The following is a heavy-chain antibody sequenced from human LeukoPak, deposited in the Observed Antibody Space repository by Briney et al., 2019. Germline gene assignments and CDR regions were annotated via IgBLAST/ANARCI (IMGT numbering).Heavy chain of an antibody. V-gene: IGHV3-21*01. Sequence: PGGTLRLSCAASGFTFSSYSMNWVRQAPGKGLEWVSSISSSSSYIYYADSVKGRFTISRDNAKNSLYLQMNSLRAEDTAVYYCARDSGYDLNYYYYYYMDVWGKGTTVTISS. CDR3: ARDSGYDLNYYYYYYMDV. CDR1: GFTFSSYS. D-gene: IGHD5-12*01. CDR2: ISSSSSYI. J-gene: IGHJ6*03.